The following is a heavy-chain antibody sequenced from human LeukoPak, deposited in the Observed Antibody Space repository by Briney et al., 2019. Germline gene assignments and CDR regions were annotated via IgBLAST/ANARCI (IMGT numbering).Heavy chain of an antibody. CDR1: GFTVSSSY. CDR2: IYSGGST. J-gene: IGHJ6*04. CDR3: ARDWGLLDYYGIDV. V-gene: IGHV3-53*01. D-gene: IGHD3-16*01. Sequence: GGSLRLSCAASGFTVSSSYMSWVRQAPGKGLEWVSVIYSGGSTYYADSVKGRFTISRDNSKNTLYLQMNSLRAEDTAVYYCARDWGLLDYYGIDVWGKGTTVTVSS.